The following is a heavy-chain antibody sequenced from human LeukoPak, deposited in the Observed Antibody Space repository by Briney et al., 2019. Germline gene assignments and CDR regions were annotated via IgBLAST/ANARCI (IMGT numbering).Heavy chain of an antibody. Sequence: GGSLRLSCAASGFTFSSYAMHWVRQAPGKGLEWVAVISYDGSNKYYADSVKGRFTISRDNSKNTLYLQMNSLRAEDTAVYYCARSIPGRYAFDIWGQGTMVTVSS. D-gene: IGHD3-16*01. J-gene: IGHJ3*02. CDR2: ISYDGSNK. V-gene: IGHV3-30-3*01. CDR1: GFTFSSYA. CDR3: ARSIPGRYAFDI.